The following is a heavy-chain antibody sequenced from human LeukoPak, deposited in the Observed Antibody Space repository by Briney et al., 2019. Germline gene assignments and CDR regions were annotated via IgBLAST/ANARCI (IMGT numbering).Heavy chain of an antibody. J-gene: IGHJ3*02. V-gene: IGHV4-34*01. CDR1: GGSFSGYY. Sequence: SETLSLTCAVYGGSFSGYYWSWIRQPPGKGLEWIGEINHSGSTNYNPSLKSRVTISVDTSKNQFSLKLSSVTAADTAVYYCATAWYYDILTGYSRDAFDIWGQGTMDTVSS. CDR2: INHSGST. D-gene: IGHD3-9*01. CDR3: ATAWYYDILTGYSRDAFDI.